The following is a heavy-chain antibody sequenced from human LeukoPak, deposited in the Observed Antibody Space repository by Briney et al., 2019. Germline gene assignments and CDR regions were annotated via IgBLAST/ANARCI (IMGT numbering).Heavy chain of an antibody. CDR3: ARSWSNSFDP. CDR2: INPNSGGT. CDR1: GYTFTGYY. Sequence: ASVRVSCKASGYTFTGYYLHRVRQAPGQGLEWMAWINPNSGGTNYAQKFQGRVTVTRDTSITTAYMELSRLRSDDTAVYYCARSWSNSFDPWGQGTLVTVSS. J-gene: IGHJ5*02. V-gene: IGHV1-2*02.